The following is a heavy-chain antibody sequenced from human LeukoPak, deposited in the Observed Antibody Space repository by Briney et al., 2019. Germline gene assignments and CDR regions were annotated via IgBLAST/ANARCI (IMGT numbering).Heavy chain of an antibody. CDR1: GGSISSSSYY. D-gene: IGHD6-13*01. V-gene: IGHV4-39*01. J-gene: IGHJ4*02. CDR3: ARHGVAAAGTRGHEL. Sequence: SETLSLTCTVSGGSISSSSYYWGWIRQPPGKGLEWIGSIYYSGSTYYNPSLKSRVTISVDTSKNQFSLKLSSVTAADTAVYYCARHGVAAAGTRGHELWGQGTLVTVSS. CDR2: IYYSGST.